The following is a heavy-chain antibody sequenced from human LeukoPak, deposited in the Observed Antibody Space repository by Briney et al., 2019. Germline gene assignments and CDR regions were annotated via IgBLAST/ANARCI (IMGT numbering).Heavy chain of an antibody. V-gene: IGHV5-51*01. J-gene: IGHJ4*02. CDR2: IYPGDSDT. CDR1: GYSFTSYW. Sequence: GESLKISFQGSGYSFTSYWIGWVRQMPGKGLEWMGIIYPGDSDTRYSPSFQGQVTISADKSISTAYLQWSSLKASDTAMYYCARLRYCSSTSCQPDYWGQGTLVTVSS. D-gene: IGHD2-2*01. CDR3: ARLRYCSSTSCQPDY.